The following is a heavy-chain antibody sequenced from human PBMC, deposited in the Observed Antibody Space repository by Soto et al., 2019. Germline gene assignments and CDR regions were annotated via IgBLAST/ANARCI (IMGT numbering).Heavy chain of an antibody. CDR1: GFTFNSYS. V-gene: IGHV3-21*01. CDR3: ARYDAFNAFDL. CDR2: ISSGSVYT. D-gene: IGHD1-1*01. J-gene: IGHJ4*03. Sequence: GGSLRLSCAASGFTFNSYSVNWVRQAPGKGLEWVASISSGSVYTDFADSVKGRFTISRDDVTNSVSLQMDSLRAEDTGIYYCARYDAFNAFDLWGQGTMVTVSS.